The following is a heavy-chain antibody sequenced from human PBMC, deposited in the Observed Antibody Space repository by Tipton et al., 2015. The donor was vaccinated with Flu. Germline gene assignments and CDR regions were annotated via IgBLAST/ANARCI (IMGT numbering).Heavy chain of an antibody. CDR3: ARHSSSARGWFDP. J-gene: IGHJ5*02. V-gene: IGHV4-59*08. CDR1: GGSISNYY. Sequence: GLVKPSETLSLTCTVSGGSISNYYWRWIRQPPGKGLEWIGYIYSSGSTNYSPSLKRRVTISVDTSKNQFSLKVSSVTAADTAVYYCARHSSSARGWFDPWGQGTLVTVSS. CDR2: IYSSGST. D-gene: IGHD3-10*01.